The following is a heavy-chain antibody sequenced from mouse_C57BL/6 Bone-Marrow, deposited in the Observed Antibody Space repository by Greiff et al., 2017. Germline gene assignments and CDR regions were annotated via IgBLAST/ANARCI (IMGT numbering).Heavy chain of an antibody. J-gene: IGHJ1*03. V-gene: IGHV1-50*01. Sequence: QVQLQQPGAELVKPGASVKLSCKASGYTFTSYWMQWVKQRPGQGLEWIGEIDPSDSYTNYNQKFKGKATLTVDTSSSTAYMQLSSLTSEDAAVYDCARLLLRPRPYIDVWGTGTTVTVSA. CDR3: ARLLLRPRPYIDV. D-gene: IGHD1-1*01. CDR1: GYTFTSYW. CDR2: IDPSDSYT.